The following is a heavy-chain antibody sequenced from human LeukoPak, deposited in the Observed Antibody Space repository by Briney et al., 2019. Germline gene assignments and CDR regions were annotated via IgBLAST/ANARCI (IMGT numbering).Heavy chain of an antibody. CDR3: AKDYTPDGLYDMDY. D-gene: IGHD3-9*01. J-gene: IGHJ4*02. V-gene: IGHV3-23*01. CDR2: ILGNAGRT. CDR1: GFTFSTYA. Sequence: GGSLRLSCAASGFTFSTYAMNWVRQTPGKGLDWVSGILGNAGRTYYADSVKGRFTISRDNSKNTLYLQMNSLRVEDTAKYYCAKDYTPDGLYDMDYWGQGTQVTVSS.